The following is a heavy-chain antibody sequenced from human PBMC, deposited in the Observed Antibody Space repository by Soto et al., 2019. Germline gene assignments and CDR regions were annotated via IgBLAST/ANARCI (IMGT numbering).Heavy chain of an antibody. CDR1: GDSITSSSHY. D-gene: IGHD2-21*01. CDR2: IYYDGNT. V-gene: IGHV4-39*07. J-gene: IGHJ5*02. Sequence: SETLSLTCTVSGDSITSSSHYWGWIRQPPGKGLECIANIYYDGNTYYNPSLKSRVAISLDTSKNQFSLKLSSVTAADSAVYYCAGVRGPYCGGECYPPTPNWFDPWGQGTLVT. CDR3: AGVRGPYCGGECYPPTPNWFDP.